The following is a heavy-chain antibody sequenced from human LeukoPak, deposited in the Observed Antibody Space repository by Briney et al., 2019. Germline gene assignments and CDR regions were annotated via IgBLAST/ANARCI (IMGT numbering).Heavy chain of an antibody. CDR1: GFTFSSYA. CDR3: AKLYSSRPNAFDI. Sequence: GRSLRLSCAASGFTFSSYAMHWVRQAPGKGLEWVAVISYDGSNKYYADSVKGRFTISRDNSKNTLYPQMNSLRAEDTAVYYCAKLYSSRPNAFDIWGQGTMVTVSS. J-gene: IGHJ3*02. V-gene: IGHV3-30*04. D-gene: IGHD6-13*01. CDR2: ISYDGSNK.